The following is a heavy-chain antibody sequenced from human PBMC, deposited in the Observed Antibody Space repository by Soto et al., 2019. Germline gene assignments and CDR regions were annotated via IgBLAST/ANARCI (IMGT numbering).Heavy chain of an antibody. CDR3: ARVGNWNTYYYGMDV. D-gene: IGHD1-20*01. CDR1: GGSISSYY. CDR2: IYYSGST. Sequence: PSETLSLTCTVSGGSISSYYWIWIRQPPGKGLEWIGYIYYSGSTNYNPSLKSRVTISVDTSKNQFSLKLSSVTAADTAVYYCARVGNWNTYYYGMDVWGQGTTVTVSS. V-gene: IGHV4-59*01. J-gene: IGHJ6*02.